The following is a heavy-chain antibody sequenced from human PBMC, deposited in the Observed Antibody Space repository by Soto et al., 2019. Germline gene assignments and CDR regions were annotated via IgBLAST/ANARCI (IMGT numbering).Heavy chain of an antibody. CDR2: IYGNDYK. J-gene: IGHJ4*02. V-gene: IGHV2-5*01. CDR1: GFSLSTTGVG. Sequence: QITLKESGPTLVKPTQTLTLTCTFSGFSLSTTGVGLAWIRQPPGKALEWLALIYGNDYKRYSPSLQSRLSITKDTSKHQVGLTVTNVDAVDTAADYCALLKLVSPEMTRADAYWGQGTLVTVSS. CDR3: ALLKLVSPEMTRADAY. D-gene: IGHD2-8*02.